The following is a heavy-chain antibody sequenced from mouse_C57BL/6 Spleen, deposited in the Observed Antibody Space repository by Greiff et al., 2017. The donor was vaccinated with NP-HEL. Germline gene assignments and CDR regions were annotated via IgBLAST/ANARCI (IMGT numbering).Heavy chain of an antibody. D-gene: IGHD2-3*01. V-gene: IGHV3-6*01. Sequence: EVKLVESGPGLVKPSQSLSLTCSVTGYSITSGYYWNWIRQFPGNKLEWMGYISYDGSNNYNPSLKNRISITRDTSKNQFFLKLNSVTTEDTATYYCARDGYDGYYDYAMDYWGQGTSVTVSS. CDR1: GYSITSGYY. J-gene: IGHJ4*01. CDR2: ISYDGSN. CDR3: ARDGYDGYYDYAMDY.